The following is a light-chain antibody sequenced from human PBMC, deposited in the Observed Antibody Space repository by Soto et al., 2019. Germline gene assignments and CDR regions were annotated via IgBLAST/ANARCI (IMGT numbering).Light chain of an antibody. Sequence: QSVLTQPASVSGSPAQSITISCTGTSSDIGSYDYVSWYQQHPGKAPNLIIYEVTDRPSGVSNRFSGSKSGNTASLTISGLQAEDEADYYCSSFTSTSTRLFGSGTKVTV. CDR2: EVT. CDR1: SSDIGSYDY. CDR3: SSFTSTSTRL. J-gene: IGLJ1*01. V-gene: IGLV2-14*01.